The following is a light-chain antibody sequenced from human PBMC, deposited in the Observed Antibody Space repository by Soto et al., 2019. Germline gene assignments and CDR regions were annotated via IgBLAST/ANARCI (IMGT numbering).Light chain of an antibody. J-gene: IGKJ1*01. CDR1: QTIASY. Sequence: DIQMTQSPSFLSASVGDRVTIACRTSQTIASYLNWYQQKPGKAPKLLISAASSLQSGVPSRFSGSGSGTDFTLTINSLQPEAFETYYCQQSFTTPQTFGQGTKVDIK. V-gene: IGKV1-39*01. CDR2: AAS. CDR3: QQSFTTPQT.